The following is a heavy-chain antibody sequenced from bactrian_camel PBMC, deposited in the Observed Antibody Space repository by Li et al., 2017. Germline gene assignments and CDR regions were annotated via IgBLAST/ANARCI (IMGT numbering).Heavy chain of an antibody. Sequence: QVQLVESGGGLVQPGGPLRLSCAASGFTFSNNWMHWVRQAPGKGLEWVSSINSGGDSTYYADSVKGRFTISRDNAKSTVYLQMNSLKSEDTALYYCTTGEPGEVAGTGALFGCWGQRTQVTVS. CDR2: INSGGDST. V-gene: IGHV3S25*01. CDR1: GFTFSNNW. D-gene: IGHD6*01. J-gene: IGHJ6*01. CDR3: TTGEPGEVAGTGALFGC.